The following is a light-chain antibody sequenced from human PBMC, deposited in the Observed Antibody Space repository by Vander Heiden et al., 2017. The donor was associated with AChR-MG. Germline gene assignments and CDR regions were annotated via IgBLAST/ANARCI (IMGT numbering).Light chain of an antibody. V-gene: IGLV2-14*03. CDR3: VSYTSTTSWV. CDR2: DVS. Sequence: QSALTQPASVSGSPGQSITNSCTGTSSDVGAYNYVAWYQHYPGEAPKLLIFDVSKRPSGVSSRFSGSKSGNTASLTISGLQADDEADYHCVSYTSTTSWVFGGGTRLTVL. J-gene: IGLJ3*02. CDR1: SSDVGAYNY.